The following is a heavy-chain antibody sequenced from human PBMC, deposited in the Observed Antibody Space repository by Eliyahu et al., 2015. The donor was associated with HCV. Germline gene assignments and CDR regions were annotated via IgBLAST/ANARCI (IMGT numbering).Heavy chain of an antibody. Sequence: QVQLQESGPGLMKPSETLSLTCTVSGGSISSYYWSWIRQSPGKGLEWIGYIYYSGSTNYNPSLKSRVTISVDTSKNQLSLKLSSVTAADTAVYFCARHGDTSMVAGGPFFDYWGQGILVTVSS. D-gene: IGHD5-18*01. V-gene: IGHV4-59*08. CDR1: GGSISSYY. CDR3: ARHGDTSMVAGGPFFDY. CDR2: IYYSGST. J-gene: IGHJ4*02.